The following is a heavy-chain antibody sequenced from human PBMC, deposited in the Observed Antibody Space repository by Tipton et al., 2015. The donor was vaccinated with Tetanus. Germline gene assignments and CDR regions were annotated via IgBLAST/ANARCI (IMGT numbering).Heavy chain of an antibody. Sequence: GLVKPSETLSLTCTVSGSTISRSGHYWTWIRQPPGKEPERVGYVYHSGATNYHPSLRSRLAISADTSKNQFSLNLRSVITAGTAVYYCARANNDYPKKGPFDYWGQGILVIVSS. V-gene: IGHV4-61*08. CDR2: VYHSGAT. J-gene: IGHJ4*02. D-gene: IGHD5-12*01. CDR3: ARANNDYPKKGPFDY. CDR1: GSTISRSGHY.